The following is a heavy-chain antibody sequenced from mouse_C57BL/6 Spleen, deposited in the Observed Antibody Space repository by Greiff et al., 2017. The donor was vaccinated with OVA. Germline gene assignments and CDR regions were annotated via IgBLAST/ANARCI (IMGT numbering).Heavy chain of an antibody. D-gene: IGHD2-4*01. V-gene: IGHV1-39*01. Sequence: EVQLQQSGPELVKPGASVKISCKASGYSFTDYNMNWVQQSNGKSLEWIGVINPNYGTTSYNQQFKGKATLTVDQSSSTAYMQLNSLTSEDSASYYCARKGDYDDYFDYWGQGTTLTVSS. J-gene: IGHJ2*01. CDR2: INPNYGTT. CDR3: ARKGDYDDYFDY. CDR1: GYSFTDYN.